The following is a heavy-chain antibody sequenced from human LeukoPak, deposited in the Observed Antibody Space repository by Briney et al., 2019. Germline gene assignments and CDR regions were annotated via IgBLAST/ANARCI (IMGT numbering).Heavy chain of an antibody. J-gene: IGHJ4*01. CDR1: GLIFTKAW. Sequence: GGSLRLSCTASGLIFTKAWMSWVRQAPGKGLEWVGRIKSKINGGAIDYAAPVKGRFTISRDDSENTLYLQMDSLKTEDTAVYYCTTGPDYYSGDTFGFWGQGTLVTVSS. V-gene: IGHV3-15*01. CDR3: TTGPDYYSGDTFGF. CDR2: IKSKINGGAI. D-gene: IGHD2-15*01.